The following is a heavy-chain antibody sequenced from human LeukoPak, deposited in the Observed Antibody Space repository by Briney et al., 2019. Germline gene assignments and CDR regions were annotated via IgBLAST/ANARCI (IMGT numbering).Heavy chain of an antibody. CDR2: ITGSSGTT. V-gene: IGHV3-23*01. Sequence: GGSLRLSCVASGFTFTNFAMTWVRQPPGKGLEWVPSITGSSGTTYDADSVRGRFTISRDVSKNTLYLQMNGLRAEDTATYYCAKFGNYDSSGYHDYWGQGTLVTVSS. CDR1: GFTFTNFA. CDR3: AKFGNYDSSGYHDY. J-gene: IGHJ4*02. D-gene: IGHD3-22*01.